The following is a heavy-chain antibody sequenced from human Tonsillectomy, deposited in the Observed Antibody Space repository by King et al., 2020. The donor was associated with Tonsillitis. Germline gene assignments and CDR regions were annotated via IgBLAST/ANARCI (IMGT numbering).Heavy chain of an antibody. Sequence: QLVQSGAEVRKPGASVKISCKTSGYTFTSYYMHWVRQAPGQGLEWMGMINPSGGATNAAQKFQDRVTMTREPSTGTVYFDLISLRSEDACIYYCAPELPNACYLDFWGQGTLVTVSA. V-gene: IGHV1-46*03. CDR1: GYTFTSYY. J-gene: IGHJ4*02. CDR2: INPSGGAT. CDR3: APELPNACYLDF. D-gene: IGHD1-7*01.